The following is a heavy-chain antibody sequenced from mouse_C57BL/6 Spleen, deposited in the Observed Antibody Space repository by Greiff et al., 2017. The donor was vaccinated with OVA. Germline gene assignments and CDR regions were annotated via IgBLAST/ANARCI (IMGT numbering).Heavy chain of an antibody. J-gene: IGHJ3*01. Sequence: EVQLVESGGGLVQPGGSLKLSCAASGFTFSDYYMYWVRQTPEKRLEWVAYISNGGGSTYYPDTVKGRFTISRDNAKNTLYLQMSRLKSEDTAMYYCASVIYYDYDRAYWGQGTLVTVSA. CDR3: ASVIYYDYDRAY. CDR1: GFTFSDYY. CDR2: ISNGGGST. V-gene: IGHV5-12*01. D-gene: IGHD2-4*01.